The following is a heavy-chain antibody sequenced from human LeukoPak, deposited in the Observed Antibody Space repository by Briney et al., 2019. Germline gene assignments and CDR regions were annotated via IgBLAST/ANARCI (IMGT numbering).Heavy chain of an antibody. CDR1: GGSFSGYY. CDR3: ARVVTAIYYYYMDV. D-gene: IGHD5-18*01. CDR2: INHSGST. J-gene: IGHJ6*03. V-gene: IGHV4-34*01. Sequence: SSETLSLTCAVYGGSFSGYYWSWIRQPPGKGLEWIGEINHSGSTNYNPSLKSRVTISVDTSKNQFSLKLSSVTAADTAVYYCARVVTAIYYYYMDVWGKGTTVTVSS.